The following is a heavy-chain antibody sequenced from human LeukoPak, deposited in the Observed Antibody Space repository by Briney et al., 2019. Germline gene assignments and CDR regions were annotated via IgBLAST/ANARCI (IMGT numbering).Heavy chain of an antibody. Sequence: GGSLRLSCAASGFTFSSYAMSWVRQAPGKGLEWVSAISGSGGSTYYADSVKGRFTISRDNSKNTLYLQMNSLRAEDTAVYYCARGWGRSSSIDYWGQGTLVTVSS. CDR3: ARGWGRSSSIDY. D-gene: IGHD6-13*01. V-gene: IGHV3-23*01. CDR1: GFTFSSYA. J-gene: IGHJ4*02. CDR2: ISGSGGST.